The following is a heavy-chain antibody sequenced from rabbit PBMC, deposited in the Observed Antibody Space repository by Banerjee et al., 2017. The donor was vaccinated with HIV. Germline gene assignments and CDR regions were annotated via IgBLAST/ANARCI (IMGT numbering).Heavy chain of an antibody. Sequence: QSLEESGGDLVKPGASLTLTCTASGFSFSSGYYMCWVRQAPGKGLEWIACNDVGSSDTYYANWAKGRFTVSKASSTTVTLQMTSLTAADTATYFCARETYIGYGSLGLWGPGTLVTVS. J-gene: IGHJ6*01. V-gene: IGHV1S40*01. CDR1: GFSFSSGYY. CDR3: ARETYIGYGSLGL. CDR2: NDVGSSDT. D-gene: IGHD6-1*01.